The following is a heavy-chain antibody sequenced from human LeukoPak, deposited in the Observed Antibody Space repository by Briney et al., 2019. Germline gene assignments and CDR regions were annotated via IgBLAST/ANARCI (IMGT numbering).Heavy chain of an antibody. CDR2: ISRTGNSI. CDR3: ARGPYSSNWYRDY. CDR1: GFTLRSYE. Sequence: PGGSLRLSCAASGFTLRSYEMKWVRLAPGQGLEWISYISRTGNSIYYADSVKGRFTISRDSAKNSLYPQMNSLRAEDTAVYYCARGPYSSNWYRDYWGQGTLVTVSA. D-gene: IGHD6-13*01. V-gene: IGHV3-48*03. J-gene: IGHJ4*02.